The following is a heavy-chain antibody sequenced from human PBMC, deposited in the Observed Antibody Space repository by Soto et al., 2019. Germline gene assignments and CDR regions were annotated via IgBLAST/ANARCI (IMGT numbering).Heavy chain of an antibody. V-gene: IGHV5-51*01. Sequence: GESLKISCKGSGYRITNYWIGWVRQMPGKGLEWMGIIYPGDSDTRYSPSFQGQVTISVDKSISTAYLQWSSLKASDTAMYYCARRYCSGTTCSYYFDYWGQGTLVTVSS. J-gene: IGHJ4*02. CDR2: IYPGDSDT. D-gene: IGHD2-2*01. CDR3: ARRYCSGTTCSYYFDY. CDR1: GYRITNYW.